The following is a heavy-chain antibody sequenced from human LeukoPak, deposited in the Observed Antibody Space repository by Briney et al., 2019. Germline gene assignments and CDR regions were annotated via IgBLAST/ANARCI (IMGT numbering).Heavy chain of an antibody. D-gene: IGHD1-1*01. V-gene: IGHV1-69*06. CDR3: ARGKNWKAYNWFDP. Sequence: SVKVSCKASGGTFSSYAISWVRQAPGQGLEWMGGIIPIFGTANYAQKFQGRVTITADRSTSTAYMELSSLRSEDTAVYYCARGKNWKAYNWFDPWGQGTLVTVSS. J-gene: IGHJ5*02. CDR2: IIPIFGTA. CDR1: GGTFSSYA.